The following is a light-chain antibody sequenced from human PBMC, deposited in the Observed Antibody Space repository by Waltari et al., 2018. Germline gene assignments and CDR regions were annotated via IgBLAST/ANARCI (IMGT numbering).Light chain of an antibody. CDR2: AAS. V-gene: IGKV1-17*03. CDR1: QDIAKY. J-gene: IGKJ4*01. CDR3: LQHSSYPLT. Sequence: DIQMTQSPSAMSASVGDRVTITCRASQDIAKYLAWFQQKPGKVPTRLIYAASTLQSAVPSRFSGSGSGTEFTLTISSLQPEDFATYYCLQHSSYPLTFGGGTKVEIK.